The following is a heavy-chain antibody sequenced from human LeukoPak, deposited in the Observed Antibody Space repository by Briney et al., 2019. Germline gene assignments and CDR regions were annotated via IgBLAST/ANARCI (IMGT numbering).Heavy chain of an antibody. Sequence: GGSLRLSCTASGFTFGDYAMSWFRQAPGKGLEWVGFIRSKAYGGTTEYAASVKGRFTISRDDSKSIAYLQMNSLKTEDTAVYYCTRRIYDYVWGSYSNWFDPWGQGTLVTVSS. CDR2: IRSKAYGGTT. CDR1: GFTFGDYA. CDR3: TRRIYDYVWGSYSNWFDP. D-gene: IGHD3-16*01. J-gene: IGHJ5*02. V-gene: IGHV3-49*03.